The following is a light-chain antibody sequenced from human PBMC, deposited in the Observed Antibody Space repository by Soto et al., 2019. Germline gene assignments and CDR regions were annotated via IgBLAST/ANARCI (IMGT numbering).Light chain of an antibody. CDR1: QSVSSN. CDR3: QQYNNWPPT. CDR2: GAS. J-gene: IGKJ1*01. Sequence: EIVMTQSPATLSVSPGERATFSCRTSQSVSSNLAWYQQKPGQAPRLLIYGASTRATGIPARFSGSGSGTEFTLIISSLKSEDFAVYYCQQYNNWPPTFGQGTKVDI. V-gene: IGKV3-15*01.